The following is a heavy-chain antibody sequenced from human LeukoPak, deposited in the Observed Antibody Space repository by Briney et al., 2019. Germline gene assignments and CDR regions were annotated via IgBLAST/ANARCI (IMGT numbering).Heavy chain of an antibody. J-gene: IGHJ4*02. D-gene: IGHD2-15*01. CDR2: INPSGGST. V-gene: IGHV1-46*01. CDR1: GYTFTSYY. Sequence: ASVKVSCKASGYTFTSYYMHWVRQAPGQGLEWMGIINPSGGSTSYAQKFQGRVTMTRDTSTSTVYMELSSLRSEDTAVYYCARGGYCSGGSCYSLFIWGQGTLVTVSS. CDR3: ARGGYCSGGSCYSLFI.